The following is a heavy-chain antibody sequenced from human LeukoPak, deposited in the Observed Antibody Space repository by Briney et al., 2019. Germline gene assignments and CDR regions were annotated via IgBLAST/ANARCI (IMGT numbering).Heavy chain of an antibody. V-gene: IGHV1-2*06. Sequence: ASVKVSCKASGYTFTGYYIHWVRQAPGQGLEWMGRINPNSGGTNYAQKFQCGVTMTRDTSISTAYMELSRLRSDDTAVYYCASLYYFDYWGQGTLVTVSS. CDR1: GYTFTGYY. CDR2: INPNSGGT. J-gene: IGHJ4*02. CDR3: ASLYYFDY.